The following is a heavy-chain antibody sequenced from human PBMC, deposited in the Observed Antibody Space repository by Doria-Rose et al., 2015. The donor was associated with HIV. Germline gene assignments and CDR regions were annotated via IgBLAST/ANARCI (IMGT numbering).Heavy chain of an antibody. Sequence: ETLSLSCSVSGDSITTGSYYWVWIRQPPGKGLEWVGTIYYSGSTYYNPSLKSRVTMSVDTSKNQFSLGLSSVTATDTAVYYCASPSSTTTVYSLDYWGQGTLVTVSP. V-gene: IGHV4-39*01. CDR2: IYYSGST. J-gene: IGHJ4*02. D-gene: IGHD6-13*01. CDR3: ASPSSTTTVYSLDY. CDR1: GDSITTGSYY.